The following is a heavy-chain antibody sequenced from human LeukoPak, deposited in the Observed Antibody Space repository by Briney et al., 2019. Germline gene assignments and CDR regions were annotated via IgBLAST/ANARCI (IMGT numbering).Heavy chain of an antibody. D-gene: IGHD3-10*01. CDR3: ARGSFYYGSGSYPGFGP. J-gene: IGHJ5*02. V-gene: IGHV4-39*07. CDR1: GGSISSSSYY. CDR2: IYYSGST. Sequence: SETLSLTCTVSGGSISSSSYYWGWIRQPPGKGLEWIGSIYYSGSTYYNPSLKSRVTISVDTSKNQFSLKLSPVTAADTAVYYCARGSFYYGSGSYPGFGPWGQGTLVTVSS.